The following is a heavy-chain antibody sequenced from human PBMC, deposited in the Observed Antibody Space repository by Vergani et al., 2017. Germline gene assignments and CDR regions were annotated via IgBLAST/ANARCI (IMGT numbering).Heavy chain of an antibody. CDR3: AKHFRGWGIDY. CDR2: IQLDGSNQ. D-gene: IGHD3-16*01. J-gene: IGHJ4*02. CDR1: GFTLSNYD. Sequence: QVQLVESGGGVVQRGGSLRLSCATSGFTLSNYDMQWIRQGPGKGLEFVAFIQLDGSNQYYADSVKGRFTLSRDFSKNTRYLQMNGLRTDDTATYYCAKHFRGWGIDYWGQGTQVIVSS. V-gene: IGHV3-30*02.